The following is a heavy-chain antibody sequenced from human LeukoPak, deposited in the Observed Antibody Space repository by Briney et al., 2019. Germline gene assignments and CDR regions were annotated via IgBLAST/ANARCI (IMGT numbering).Heavy chain of an antibody. V-gene: IGHV4-31*03. CDR1: GGSISSGGYY. Sequence: SQTLSLTCTVSGGSISSGGYYWSWIRQHPGKGLEWIGYIYYSGSTYYNPSLKSRVTISVDTSKNQLSLKLSSVTAADTAVYYCARDHAYYYGMDVWGQGTTVTVSS. CDR3: ARDHAYYYGMDV. J-gene: IGHJ6*02. CDR2: IYYSGST.